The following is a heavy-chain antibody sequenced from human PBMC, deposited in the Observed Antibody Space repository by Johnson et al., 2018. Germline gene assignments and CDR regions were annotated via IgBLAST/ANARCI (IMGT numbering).Heavy chain of an antibody. D-gene: IGHD3-22*01. V-gene: IGHV3-11*01. CDR3: ARDGDDSSGYGGYGAFDI. CDR2: MSSSGSTI. Sequence: QVQLQESGGGLVKPGGSLRLSCAASVFTFSDYYMSWIRQAPGKGLEWVSYMSSSGSTIYYADSVKGRFTISRDNAKISLYLQMNSRRAGDTAVYYFARDGDDSSGYGGYGAFDIWGQGTMVTVAA. J-gene: IGHJ3*02. CDR1: VFTFSDYY.